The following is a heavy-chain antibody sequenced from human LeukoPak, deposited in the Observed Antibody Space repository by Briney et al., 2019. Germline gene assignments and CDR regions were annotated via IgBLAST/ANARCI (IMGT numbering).Heavy chain of an antibody. J-gene: IGHJ4*02. CDR2: IWYDGSNK. CDR1: GFTFSSYG. Sequence: GGSLRLSCAASGFTFSSYGMHWVRQAPGRGLEWVAVIWYDGSNKYYADSVKGRFTISRDNSKNTLYLQMNSLRAEDTAVYYCARDPYNWNYIDYWGQGTLVTVSS. D-gene: IGHD1-1*01. CDR3: ARDPYNWNYIDY. V-gene: IGHV3-33*01.